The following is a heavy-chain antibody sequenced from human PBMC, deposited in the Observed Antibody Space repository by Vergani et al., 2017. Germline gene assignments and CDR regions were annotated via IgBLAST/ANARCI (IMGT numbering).Heavy chain of an antibody. Sequence: QVQLQQWGAGLLKPSETLSLTCAVYGGSFSGYYWSWIRQPPGKGLEWIGEINHSGSTNYNPSLKSRVTISVDTSKNQFSLKLSSVTAADKAVYYCASRFLTGYYKNDYWGQGTLVTVSS. D-gene: IGHD3-9*01. J-gene: IGHJ4*02. CDR3: ASRFLTGYYKNDY. CDR2: INHSGST. CDR1: GGSFSGYY. V-gene: IGHV4-34*01.